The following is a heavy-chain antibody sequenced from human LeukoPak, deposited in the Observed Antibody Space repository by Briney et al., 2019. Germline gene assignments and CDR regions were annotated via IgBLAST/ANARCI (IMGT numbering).Heavy chain of an antibody. CDR3: ARDSDSYSSSWYDGMDV. Sequence: GASVKVSCKASGGTFSSYTISWVRQAPGQGLEWMGGIIPIFGTPNYAQKLQGRVTMTTDTSTSTAYMELRSLRSDDTAVYYCARDSDSYSSSWYDGMDVWGQGTTVTVSS. CDR2: IIPIFGTP. J-gene: IGHJ6*02. V-gene: IGHV1-69*05. D-gene: IGHD6-13*01. CDR1: GGTFSSYT.